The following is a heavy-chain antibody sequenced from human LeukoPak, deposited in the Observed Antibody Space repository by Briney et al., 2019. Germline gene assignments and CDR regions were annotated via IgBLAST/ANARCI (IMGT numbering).Heavy chain of an antibody. CDR1: GYTFTGYY. CDR3: ATDNLNYYDSSGLGGLDY. V-gene: IGHV1-2*02. Sequence: ASVKVSCKASGYTFTGYYMHWVRQAPGQGLEWMGWINPNSGGTNYAQKFQDRVTMTRDTSITTAYMDMSRLRSDDTAVYYCATDNLNYYDSSGLGGLDYWGQGTLVTVSS. J-gene: IGHJ4*02. D-gene: IGHD3-22*01. CDR2: INPNSGGT.